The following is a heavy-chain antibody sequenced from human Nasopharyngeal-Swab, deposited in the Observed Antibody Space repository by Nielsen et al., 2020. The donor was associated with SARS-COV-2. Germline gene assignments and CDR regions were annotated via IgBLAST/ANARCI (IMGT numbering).Heavy chain of an antibody. Sequence: GESLKISCAASGSTFSSSWMHWIRQDPGKGLVWVARMNSDGSTINYGDSVMGRFIISRDNAKNMLYLQMYSLRAEDTAVYYCATAGNYRFDNWGHGTLVTVSS. CDR1: GSTFSSSW. J-gene: IGHJ4*01. CDR3: ATAGNYRFDN. CDR2: MNSDGSTI. V-gene: IGHV3-74*01. D-gene: IGHD3-16*02.